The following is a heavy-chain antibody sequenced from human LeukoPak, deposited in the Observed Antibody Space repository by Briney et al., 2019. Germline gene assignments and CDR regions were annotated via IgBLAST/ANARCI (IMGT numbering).Heavy chain of an antibody. J-gene: IGHJ3*02. CDR2: IYYSGST. V-gene: IGHV4-39*01. CDR1: GGSISSSSYY. CDR3: ARHAIVVVIAISPDAFDI. D-gene: IGHD2-21*01. Sequence: SATLSLTYTVSGGSISSSSYYWGWIRQPPGKGLEWIGSIYYSGSTYYNPSLKSRVTISVDTSKNQFSLKLSSVTAADTAVYYCARHAIVVVIAISPDAFDIWGQGTMVTVSS.